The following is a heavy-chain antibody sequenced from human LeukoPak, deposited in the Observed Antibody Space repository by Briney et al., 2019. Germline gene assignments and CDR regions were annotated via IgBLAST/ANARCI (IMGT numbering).Heavy chain of an antibody. CDR1: GFTFGNYW. V-gene: IGHV3-7*04. CDR2: INQGGSDT. J-gene: IGHJ4*02. Sequence: PGGSLRLSCAASGFTFGNYWMGWVRQAPGKGLEWVGNINQGGSDTKYVDSVKGRFTMSRDNAKNSLYMQMDSLRAEDTAVYYCARDCRASGSYGDWGQGALVTVSS. CDR3: ARDCRASGSYGD. D-gene: IGHD3-10*01.